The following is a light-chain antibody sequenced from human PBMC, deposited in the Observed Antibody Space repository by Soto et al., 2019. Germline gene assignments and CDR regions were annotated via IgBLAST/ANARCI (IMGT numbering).Light chain of an antibody. Sequence: LTQSPGNLSLSPGERTTLSCRASQSVSSSYLAWYQQKPGQAPRLLIYGASSRATGIPDRFSGSGSGTDFTLTISRLEPEDFAVYYCQQYGSSPRTFGQGTKVDIK. J-gene: IGKJ1*01. CDR3: QQYGSSPRT. V-gene: IGKV3-20*01. CDR1: QSVSSSY. CDR2: GAS.